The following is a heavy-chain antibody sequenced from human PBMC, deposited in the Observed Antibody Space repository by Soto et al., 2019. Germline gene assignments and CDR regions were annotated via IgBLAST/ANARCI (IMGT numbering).Heavy chain of an antibody. CDR1: GGSISSYY. V-gene: IGHV4-34*03. J-gene: IGHJ6*02. Sequence: PSETLSLTCTVSGGSISSYYWSLLRQPPGKGLEWIGEIYHSGSTNYNPSLKSRVTISVDKSKNQFSLKLSSVTAADTAVYYCNFWSGYYGMDVWGQGTTVTVSS. CDR2: IYHSGST. D-gene: IGHD3-3*01. CDR3: NFWSGYYGMDV.